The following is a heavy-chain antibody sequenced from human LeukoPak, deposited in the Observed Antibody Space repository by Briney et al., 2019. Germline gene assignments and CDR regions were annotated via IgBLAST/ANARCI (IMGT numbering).Heavy chain of an antibody. CDR2: ILEDGSTG. Sequence: GRSLRLSCAVSGFTFRYYAMQWVRQAPGKVPECVAVILEDGSTGYYIDSVKGRLTISRDNSKNTLHLQMNNLGVEDTAVYYCVRDWGLDVWGQGTTVTVSS. CDR3: VRDWGLDV. J-gene: IGHJ6*02. CDR1: GFTFRYYA. V-gene: IGHV3-30*04.